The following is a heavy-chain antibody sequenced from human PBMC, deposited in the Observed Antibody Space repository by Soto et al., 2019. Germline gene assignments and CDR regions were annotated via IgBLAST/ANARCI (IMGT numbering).Heavy chain of an antibody. CDR2: IIPILGIA. D-gene: IGHD3-10*01. CDR3: AQGLEGYSGSGSTNWFDP. Sequence: QVQLVQSGAEVKKPGSSVKVSCKASGGTFSSYTISWVRQAPGQGLEWMGRIIPILGIANYAQKFQGRVTITADKSTSTAYMELSSLRAEDTAVYYCAQGLEGYSGSGSTNWFDPWGQGTLVTVSS. J-gene: IGHJ5*02. V-gene: IGHV1-69*02. CDR1: GGTFSSYT.